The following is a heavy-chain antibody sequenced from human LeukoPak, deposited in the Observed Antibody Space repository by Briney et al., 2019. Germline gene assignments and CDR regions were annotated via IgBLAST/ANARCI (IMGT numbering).Heavy chain of an antibody. CDR1: GFTFSSYE. Sequence: GGSLRLSCAASGFTFSSYEMNWVRRAPGKGLEWVSYISSSGSTIYYADSVKGRFTISRDNAKNSLYLQMNSLRAEDTAVYYCARIPDCSGGSCYSPSIDYWGQGTLVTVSS. J-gene: IGHJ4*02. V-gene: IGHV3-48*03. D-gene: IGHD2-15*01. CDR3: ARIPDCSGGSCYSPSIDY. CDR2: ISSSGSTI.